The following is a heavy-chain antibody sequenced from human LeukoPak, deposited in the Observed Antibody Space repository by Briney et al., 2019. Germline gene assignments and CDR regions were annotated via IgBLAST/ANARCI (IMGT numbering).Heavy chain of an antibody. V-gene: IGHV3-23*01. CDR3: AKNRRPVAGPEHLDY. J-gene: IGHJ4*02. Sequence: GGSLRLSCAASGFTFSPYAMSWVRQSPGKGLEWVSGIVGSGDKIYYADSVKGRFTISRDNPKNTLYLQMNNLRAEDTAVYHCAKNRRPVAGPEHLDYWGQGTLVIVSS. D-gene: IGHD6-19*01. CDR2: IVGSGDKI. CDR1: GFTFSPYA.